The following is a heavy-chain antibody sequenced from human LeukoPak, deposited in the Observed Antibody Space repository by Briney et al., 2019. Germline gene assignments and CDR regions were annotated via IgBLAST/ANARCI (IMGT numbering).Heavy chain of an antibody. Sequence: SETLSLTCSVSGGSISSYYWSWIRQPPGKGLEWIGYIYYSGSTNYNPSLKSRDTISVDTSKNQFSLKLSSVTAADTAVYYCARGDFWSGYWGQGTLVTVSS. CDR3: ARGDFWSGY. CDR1: GGSISSYY. V-gene: IGHV4-59*12. D-gene: IGHD3-3*01. CDR2: IYYSGST. J-gene: IGHJ4*02.